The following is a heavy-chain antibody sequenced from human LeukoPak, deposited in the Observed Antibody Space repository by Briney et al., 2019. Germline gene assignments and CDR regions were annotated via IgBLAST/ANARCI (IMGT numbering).Heavy chain of an antibody. CDR3: ARGLSESTKLGGY. J-gene: IGHJ4*02. Sequence: PGGSLRLSCAASGFTFSSYWMYWVRHAPGKGLVWVSRINSDGSTTSYADSVKGRFTISRDNAKNTLYLQMNSLRAEDTAVYYCARGLSESTKLGGYWGQGTLVTVSS. V-gene: IGHV3-74*01. CDR2: INSDGSTT. CDR1: GFTFSSYW. D-gene: IGHD2-2*01.